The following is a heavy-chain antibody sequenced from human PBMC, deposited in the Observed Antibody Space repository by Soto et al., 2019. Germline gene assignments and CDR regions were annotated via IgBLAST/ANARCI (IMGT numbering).Heavy chain of an antibody. Sequence: GGSLRLSCAASGFTFSSYAMSWVRQAPGKGLEWVSAISGSGGSTYYADSVKGRFTISRDNSKNTLYLQMNSLRAEDTAVYYCAKGPTPNTQYSSSWSPLPYGMDVWGQGTTVTVSS. CDR3: AKGPTPNTQYSSSWSPLPYGMDV. CDR1: GFTFSSYA. D-gene: IGHD6-13*01. V-gene: IGHV3-23*01. J-gene: IGHJ6*02. CDR2: ISGSGGST.